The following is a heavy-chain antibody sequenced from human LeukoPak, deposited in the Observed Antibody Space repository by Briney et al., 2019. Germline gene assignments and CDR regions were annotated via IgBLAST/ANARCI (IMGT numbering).Heavy chain of an antibody. CDR3: VKHSGGVYGNSDY. CDR2: IGHGGTDT. Sequence: GGSLRLSCVASGFTFSSHAASWFRQAPGKGLEWVSTIGHGGTDTYYAGSVRGRFTISKDSSKNTLQMNSLSAEDTAIYYCVKHSGGVYGNSDYWGQGVLVTVSS. V-gene: IGHV3-23*01. CDR1: GFTFSSHA. D-gene: IGHD1-1*01. J-gene: IGHJ4*02.